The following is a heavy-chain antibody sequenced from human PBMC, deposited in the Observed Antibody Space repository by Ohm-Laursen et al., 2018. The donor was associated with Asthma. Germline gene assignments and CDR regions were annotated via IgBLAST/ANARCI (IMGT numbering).Heavy chain of an antibody. CDR3: ARVGIAARVIDY. Sequence: GTLSLTCTVSAASISSYYWAWIRQPPGKGLEWIGYFFLRGNDNYNPSLKSRVAMSMGTSRDQFSLRLSSVTAADTAVYYCARVGIAARVIDYWGQGTLVTVSS. V-gene: IGHV4-59*01. CDR2: FFLRGND. J-gene: IGHJ4*02. D-gene: IGHD6-6*01. CDR1: AASISSYY.